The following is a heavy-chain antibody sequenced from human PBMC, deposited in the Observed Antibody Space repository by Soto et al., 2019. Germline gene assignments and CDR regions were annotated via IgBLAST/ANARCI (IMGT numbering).Heavy chain of an antibody. D-gene: IGHD3-10*01. CDR2: IYPGDSDT. J-gene: IGHJ6*02. CDR3: AGGGVRGVVTRTRDYYGMDV. CDR1: GYNFTNYW. V-gene: IGHV5-51*01. Sequence: GESLKISCKVSGYNFTNYWIGCVRQMPGKGLESMGIIYPGDSDTRYSPSFQGQVTISADKSISTAYLQWSSLKASDTAMYYCAGGGVRGVVTRTRDYYGMDVWGQGTTVTVSS.